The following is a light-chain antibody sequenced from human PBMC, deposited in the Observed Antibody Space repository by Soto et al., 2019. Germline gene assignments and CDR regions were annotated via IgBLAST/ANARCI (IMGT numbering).Light chain of an antibody. V-gene: IGKV1-9*01. Sequence: DIQLTQSPSFLSASVGDRVTITCRASQGISSFLAWYQQQPGKAPKLLIYSASTLQSGVPSRFSGSGSGTEFTLTISNLQPEDFATYYCRQLNSYPLTFGQGTKVEI. CDR1: QGISSF. CDR2: SAS. J-gene: IGKJ1*01. CDR3: RQLNSYPLT.